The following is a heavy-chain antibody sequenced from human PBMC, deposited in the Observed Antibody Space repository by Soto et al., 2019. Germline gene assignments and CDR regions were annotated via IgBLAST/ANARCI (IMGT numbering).Heavy chain of an antibody. CDR2: ISGNGGNT. J-gene: IGHJ4*02. V-gene: IGHV3-23*01. Sequence: GGSLRLSCAASGFAFSSYAMSWVRQAPGKGLEWVSAISGNGGNTYYADSVKGRFTISRDNSKKTLYLQMNSLRAEDTAVYYCALHGNYGDYWGQGTLVTVSS. CDR3: ALHGNYGDY. CDR1: GFAFSSYA. D-gene: IGHD2-15*01.